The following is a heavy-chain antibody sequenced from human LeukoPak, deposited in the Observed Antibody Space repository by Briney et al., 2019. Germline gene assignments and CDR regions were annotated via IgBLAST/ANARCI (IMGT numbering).Heavy chain of an antibody. V-gene: IGHV3-43*01. CDR2: ISWDGGST. CDR3: AGEWELLDY. J-gene: IGHJ4*02. Sequence: GGSLRLSCAASGFTFDDYTMHWVRQAPGKGLEWVSLISWDGGSTYYADSVKGRFTISRDNSKNTLYLQMNSLRAEDTAVYYCAGEWELLDYWGQGTLVTVSS. D-gene: IGHD1-26*01. CDR1: GFTFDDYT.